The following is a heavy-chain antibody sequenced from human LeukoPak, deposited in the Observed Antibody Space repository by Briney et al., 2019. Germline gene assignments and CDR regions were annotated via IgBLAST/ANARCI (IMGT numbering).Heavy chain of an antibody. CDR3: ARADDSSSGYFDY. D-gene: IGHD6-6*01. CDR1: GFTFSDYY. CDR2: ISNSGNTI. V-gene: IGHV3-11*04. J-gene: IGHJ4*02. Sequence: PGGSLRLSCAGSGFTFSDYYMSWIRQAPGKGLEWVSYISNSGNTIKYADSVKGRFTISRDNAKNSLYLQMNSLRAEDTAVYYCARADDSSSGYFDYWGQGTLVTVSS.